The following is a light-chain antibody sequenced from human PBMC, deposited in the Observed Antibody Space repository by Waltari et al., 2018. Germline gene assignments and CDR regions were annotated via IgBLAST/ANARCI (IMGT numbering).Light chain of an antibody. Sequence: QSVLTQPPSVSGAPGQTVTISCTGSSPNIGADYGVHWYQQLPGTAPKLLIDKGANPPSGVPDRFSGSRSGTSASLAITGLQAEDEADYFCHSYDRSLDGVVFGGGTKLTVL. V-gene: IGLV1-40*01. J-gene: IGLJ2*01. CDR3: HSYDRSLDGVV. CDR1: SPNIGADYG. CDR2: KGA.